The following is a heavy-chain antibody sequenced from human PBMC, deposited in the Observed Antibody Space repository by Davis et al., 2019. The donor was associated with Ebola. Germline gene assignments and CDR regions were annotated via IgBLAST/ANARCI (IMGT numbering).Heavy chain of an antibody. CDR1: GGSISSYY. CDR2: IFYSGST. D-gene: IGHD3-10*01. J-gene: IGHJ6*04. CDR3: ARRAGFQYYYGMDV. Sequence: MPSETLSLTCTVSGGSISSYYWSWIRQPPGKGLEWIGYIFYSGSTYYNPSLKSRVTISVDTSKNQFSLSLRSVTAADTAVYYCARRAGFQYYYGMDVWGKGTTVSVSS. V-gene: IGHV4-59*06.